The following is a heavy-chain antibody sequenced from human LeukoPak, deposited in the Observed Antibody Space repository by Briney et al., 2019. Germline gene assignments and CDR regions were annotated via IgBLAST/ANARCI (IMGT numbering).Heavy chain of an antibody. CDR1: GDSISSSSYY. D-gene: IGHD3-22*01. V-gene: IGHV4-39*01. J-gene: IGHJ6*03. CDR2: IYYSGST. Sequence: TPSETLSLTCTVSGDSISSSSYYWGWIRQPPGKGLEWIGSIYYSGSTYYNPSLKGRVTISVDTSKNQFSLKLSSVTAADTAVYYCARQRANYYDSSGYYYPLYYYYYMDVWGKGTTVTVSS. CDR3: ARQRANYYDSSGYYYPLYYYYYMDV.